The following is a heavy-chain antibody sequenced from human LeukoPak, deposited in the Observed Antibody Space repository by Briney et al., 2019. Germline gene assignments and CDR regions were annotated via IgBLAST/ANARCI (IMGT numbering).Heavy chain of an antibody. CDR1: GFTFSDYY. D-gene: IGHD1-26*01. Sequence: SGGSLRLSCAASGFTFSDYYMSWIRQAPGKGLEWVANIKQDGSEKYYVDSVKGRFTISRDNAKNSLYLQMNSLRAEDTAVYYCARDGSGSYFDWGQGTLVTVSS. V-gene: IGHV3-7*01. CDR3: ARDGSGSYFD. J-gene: IGHJ4*02. CDR2: IKQDGSEK.